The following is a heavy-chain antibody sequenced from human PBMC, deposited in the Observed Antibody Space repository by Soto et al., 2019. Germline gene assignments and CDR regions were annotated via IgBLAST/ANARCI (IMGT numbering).Heavy chain of an antibody. CDR2: IYYSGST. D-gene: IGHD5-18*01. CDR3: ARAWIQLWSRVDY. CDR1: GGSISSGDYY. Sequence: PSETLSLTCTVSGGSISSGDYYWSWIRQPPGKGLEWIGYIYYSGSTYYNPSLKSRVTISVDTSKNQFSLKLSSVTAADTAVYYCARAWIQLWSRVDYWGQGTLVTAPQ. J-gene: IGHJ4*02. V-gene: IGHV4-30-4*01.